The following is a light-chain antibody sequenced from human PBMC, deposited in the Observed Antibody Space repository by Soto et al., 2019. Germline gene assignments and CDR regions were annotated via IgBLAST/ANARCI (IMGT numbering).Light chain of an antibody. V-gene: IGKV3-15*01. Sequence: EIVMTQSPDTLSVSPGERATLTCRAGQGVTTNFAWYQQKSGQSPRLLIYDVSIRATGVPARFSATGSETDFTLTISGLQSGDSAVYFCRQYNNWPFSFGQGTKVDIK. CDR1: QGVTTN. J-gene: IGKJ1*01. CDR3: RQYNNWPFS. CDR2: DVS.